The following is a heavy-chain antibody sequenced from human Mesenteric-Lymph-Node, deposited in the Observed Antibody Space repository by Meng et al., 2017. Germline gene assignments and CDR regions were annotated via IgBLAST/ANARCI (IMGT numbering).Heavy chain of an antibody. CDR1: GGSISSSSYY. D-gene: IGHD6-13*01. CDR2: IYYSGST. CDR3: AKEVAAAGTSFGY. Sequence: GPLRLSCTVSGGSISSSSYYWGWIRQSPGMGLEWIGSIYYSGSTYYNPSLKSRVTISVDTSKNQYSLKLSSVTAADTAVYYGAKEVAAAGTSFGYWGQGTLVTVSS. V-gene: IGHV4-39*07. J-gene: IGHJ4*02.